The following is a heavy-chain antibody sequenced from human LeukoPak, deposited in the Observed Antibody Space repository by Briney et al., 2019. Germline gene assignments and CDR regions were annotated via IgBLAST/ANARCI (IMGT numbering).Heavy chain of an antibody. CDR3: ARRGRYFDFVL. V-gene: IGHV5-51*01. CDR1: GYGFTSYW. Sequence: GESLKISCTGSGYGFTSYWIGWVRQMPGKGLEWMGIIYPGDSDTTYSPSFQGQVTISADTSIRTAYLQWSSLKASDTAMYYCARRGRYFDFVLWGQGTLVTVSS. CDR2: IYPGDSDT. J-gene: IGHJ4*02. D-gene: IGHD3-9*01.